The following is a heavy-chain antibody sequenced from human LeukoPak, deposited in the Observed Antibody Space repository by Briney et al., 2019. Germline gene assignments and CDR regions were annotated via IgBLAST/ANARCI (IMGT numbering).Heavy chain of an antibody. J-gene: IGHJ4*02. CDR2: INPNSGGT. Sequence: ASVNVSFTASGYTFTVYYMHWVRQAPGQGREWMGWINPNSGGTYYAQKFQGRVTMTRDTASSTDYMELSRLRSDDTAVYYCARDGIAVAGNWGQGTLVTVSS. D-gene: IGHD6-19*01. V-gene: IGHV1-2*02. CDR3: ARDGIAVAGN. CDR1: GYTFTVYY.